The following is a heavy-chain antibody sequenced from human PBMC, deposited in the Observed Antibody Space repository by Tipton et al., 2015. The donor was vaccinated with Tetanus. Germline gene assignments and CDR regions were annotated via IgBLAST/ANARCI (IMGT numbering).Heavy chain of an antibody. CDR1: GFIFSSYG. D-gene: IGHD2-15*01. CDR3: AIEADCSCGRWFSGDFDT. CDR2: SWYDGTDK. J-gene: IGHJ4*02. Sequence: SLRLSCAASGFIFSSYGIHWVRQAPGKGLEWLAVSWYDGTDKYYADSVKGRFTISRDNSKNTLYLQMNSLRAEDTALYYCAIEADCSCGRWFSGDFDTGGQGTRSPSPQ. V-gene: IGHV3-33*01.